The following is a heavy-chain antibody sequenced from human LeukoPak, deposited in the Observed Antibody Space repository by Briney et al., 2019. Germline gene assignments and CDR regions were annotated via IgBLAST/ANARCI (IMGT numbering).Heavy chain of an antibody. D-gene: IGHD6-13*01. CDR3: ARGLGSSWYEWFDP. V-gene: IGHV4-4*07. J-gene: IGHJ5*02. Sequence: SETLSLTCTVSGGSIGSYYWSWIRQPAGKGLEWIGRVYTSGSTNYNPSLKSRVTMSVDTSKNQFSLKLSSVTAADTAVYYCARGLGSSWYEWFDPWGQGTLVTVSS. CDR2: VYTSGST. CDR1: GGSIGSYY.